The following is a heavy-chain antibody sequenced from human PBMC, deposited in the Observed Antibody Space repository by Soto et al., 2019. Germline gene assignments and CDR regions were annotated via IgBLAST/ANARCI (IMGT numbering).Heavy chain of an antibody. Sequence: QITLKESGPSPVKPTQTLTVTCTFSGFSLSSGVGVAWIRQPPGKALEWLALIYGDNDKRYSPSLKTRLTITXAXSXXQVVLTMTNMDPVDTATYYCAHCTLHDYGDYDPGTSHVFDSWGQGTLVTVSS. D-gene: IGHD4-17*01. CDR3: AHCTLHDYGDYDPGTSHVFDS. V-gene: IGHV2-5*02. CDR2: IYGDNDK. J-gene: IGHJ4*02. CDR1: GFSLSSGVG.